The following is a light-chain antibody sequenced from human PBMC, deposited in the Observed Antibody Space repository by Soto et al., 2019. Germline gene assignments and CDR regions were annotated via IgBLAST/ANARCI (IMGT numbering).Light chain of an antibody. CDR2: DAS. Sequence: DIQLTQSPSFLSASVGDRVTITCRASQDISNYLAWYQQKPGKAPKLXIYDASTLQSGVSSRFSGSGSGTEFTLTISSLLPEDFATYHCQQLNSFPFTFGQGTRLEIK. V-gene: IGKV1-9*01. CDR1: QDISNY. J-gene: IGKJ5*01. CDR3: QQLNSFPFT.